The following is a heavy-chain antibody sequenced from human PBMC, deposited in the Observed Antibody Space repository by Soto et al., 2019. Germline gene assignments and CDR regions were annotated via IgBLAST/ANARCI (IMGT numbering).Heavy chain of an antibody. Sequence: QVQLVQSGAEVKKPGASVKVSCKASGNTFTRHAMHWVRQAPGQRLEWMGWINAGNGNTKYSQRIQGRVTITWDTTASTGYMELRSMRSEDTAVYYCAREVELWFGEYLDYWGQGTLVTVSS. J-gene: IGHJ4*02. D-gene: IGHD3-10*01. CDR1: GNTFTRHA. CDR3: AREVELWFGEYLDY. CDR2: INAGNGNT. V-gene: IGHV1-3*01.